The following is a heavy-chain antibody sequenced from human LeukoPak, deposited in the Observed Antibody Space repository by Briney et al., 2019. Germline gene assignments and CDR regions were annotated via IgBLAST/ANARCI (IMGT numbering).Heavy chain of an antibody. J-gene: IGHJ4*02. CDR1: GFTFSSYA. V-gene: IGHV3-30*04. CDR3: ARDRDYYGSGSYYIGY. D-gene: IGHD3-10*01. Sequence: GRSLRLSCAASGFTFSSYAMHWVRQAPGKGLERVAVISYDGSNKYYADSVKGRFTISRDNSKNTLYLQMNSLRAEDTAVYYCARDRDYYGSGSYYIGYWGQGTLVIVSA. CDR2: ISYDGSNK.